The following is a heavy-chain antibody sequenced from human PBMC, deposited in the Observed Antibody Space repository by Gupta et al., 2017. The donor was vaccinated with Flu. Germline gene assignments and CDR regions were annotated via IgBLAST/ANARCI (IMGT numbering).Heavy chain of an antibody. V-gene: IGHV1-18*01. J-gene: IGHJ4*02. CDR1: GYTFSNYA. CDR3: ARDAPNGDNDYDY. Sequence: QVQLVQSGAEVKKPGASVTVSCQASGYTFSNYAFNWVRQAPGQGLEWMGWINVYNGNRHYVQKFQDRITLTTDTSTSTAFMELTRLRSDDTAVYYCARDAPNGDNDYDYWGQGTLVTVSS. D-gene: IGHD4-17*01. CDR2: INVYNGNR.